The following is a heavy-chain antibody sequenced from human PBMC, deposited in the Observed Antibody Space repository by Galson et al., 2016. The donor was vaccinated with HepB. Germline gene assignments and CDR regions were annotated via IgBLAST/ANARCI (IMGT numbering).Heavy chain of an antibody. CDR1: GFTFSLYG. Sequence: SLRLSCAASGFTFSLYGMHWVRQAPGKGLEWVSGISWNSGSKGYADSVKGRFTISRDNAKKSLYLEMKSLRPEDTAFYYCGKDVGTGGYANGYYYGVDVWGQGTTVTVSS. CDR3: GKDVGTGGYANGYYYGVDV. CDR2: ISWNSGSK. D-gene: IGHD5-18*01. V-gene: IGHV3-9*01. J-gene: IGHJ6*02.